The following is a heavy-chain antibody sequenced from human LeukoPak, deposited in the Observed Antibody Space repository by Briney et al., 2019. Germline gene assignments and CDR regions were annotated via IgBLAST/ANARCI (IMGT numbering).Heavy chain of an antibody. Sequence: GASVKVSCKASGYTFTSYVISWVRQAPGQGLEWMGWISAYNGNTNYAQKLQGRVTMTEDTSTDTAYMELSSLRSEDTAVYYCAWSDYVWGSYRHWGQGTLVTVSS. J-gene: IGHJ4*02. CDR1: GYTFTSYV. CDR3: AWSDYVWGSYRH. D-gene: IGHD3-16*02. V-gene: IGHV1-18*01. CDR2: ISAYNGNT.